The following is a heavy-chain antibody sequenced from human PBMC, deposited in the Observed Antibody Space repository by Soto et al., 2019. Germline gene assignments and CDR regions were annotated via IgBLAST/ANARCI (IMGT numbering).Heavy chain of an antibody. Sequence: EVQQLGSGGGLVQPGGSLKISCTASGLIFNTYHMSWVHQAPGKGLEWVSAISGSGDTTYYAESVKGRFTISRDNSKNTLYLQMNSLRDEDTAVYYCAKRLRPFGGPFDYWGQGTLVTVSS. V-gene: IGHV3-23*01. CDR2: ISGSGDTT. D-gene: IGHD3-10*01. CDR3: AKRLRPFGGPFDY. J-gene: IGHJ4*02. CDR1: GLIFNTYH.